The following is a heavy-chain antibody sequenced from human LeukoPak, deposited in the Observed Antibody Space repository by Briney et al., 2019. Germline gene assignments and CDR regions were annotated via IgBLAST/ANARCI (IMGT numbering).Heavy chain of an antibody. J-gene: IGHJ3*01. CDR1: GGSISSYY. D-gene: IGHD6-13*01. V-gene: IGHV4-59*13. Sequence: SETLSLTCTVSGGSISSYYWSWVRQPPGKGLEWIGFVYYTGSTNYSPSLKSRVTISVDTSNNQFSLKLRSVTAADTAVYYCARISSSNWYNERGAFDVWGQGTMVTVSS. CDR3: ARISSSNWYNERGAFDV. CDR2: VYYTGST.